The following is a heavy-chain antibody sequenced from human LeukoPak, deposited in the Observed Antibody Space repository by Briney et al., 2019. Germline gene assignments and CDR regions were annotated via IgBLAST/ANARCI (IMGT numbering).Heavy chain of an antibody. CDR3: ASGYCSSTSCRRPLYYYYYMDV. D-gene: IGHD2-2*01. Sequence: SETLSLTCAVYGGSFSGYYWSWIRQPPRKGLEWIGEINNSGRTNYNPSLKSRVTISVGTSKNQFSLKLSSVTAADTAVYYCASGYCSSTSCRRPLYYYYYMDVWGKGTTVTVSS. J-gene: IGHJ6*03. CDR1: GGSFSGYY. CDR2: INNSGRT. V-gene: IGHV4-34*01.